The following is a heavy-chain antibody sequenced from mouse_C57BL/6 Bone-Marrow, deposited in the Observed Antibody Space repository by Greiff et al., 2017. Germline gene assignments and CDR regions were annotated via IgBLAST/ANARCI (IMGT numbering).Heavy chain of an antibody. CDR3: ERRLLRWAMDY. V-gene: IGHV5-15*01. CDR1: GFTFSDYG. D-gene: IGHD1-1*01. Sequence: VQLKESGGGLVQPGGSLKLSCAASGFTFSDYGMAWVRQAPRKGPEWVAFISNLAYSIYYADTVTGRFTISRENAKNTLYLEMSSLRSEDSAMYYCERRLLRWAMDYWGQGTSVTVSS. J-gene: IGHJ4*01. CDR2: ISNLAYSI.